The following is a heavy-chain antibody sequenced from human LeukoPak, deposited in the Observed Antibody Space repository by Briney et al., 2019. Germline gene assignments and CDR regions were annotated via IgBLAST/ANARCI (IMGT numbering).Heavy chain of an antibody. CDR1: GFTFSTYA. CDR3: ARDSYMFGSDY. J-gene: IGHJ4*02. Sequence: GGSLRLSCAASGFTFSTYAMNWVRQAPGKGLEWVSGFSGSGGTTYYADSVKGRFTISRDNAKNSVFLQMNTLRAEDTAVYYCARDSYMFGSDYWGQGTLVTVSS. CDR2: FSGSGGTT. V-gene: IGHV3-23*01. D-gene: IGHD3-10*02.